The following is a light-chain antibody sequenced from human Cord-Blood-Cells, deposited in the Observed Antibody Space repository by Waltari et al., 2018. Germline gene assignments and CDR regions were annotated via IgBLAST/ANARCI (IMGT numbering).Light chain of an antibody. CDR2: SAS. CDR1: QSISSY. CDR3: QQSYSTPWT. J-gene: IGKJ1*01. V-gene: IGKV1-39*01. Sequence: DLQMTQSPSSLSASGGDRVTITCRASQSISSYLNWYQQKPGKAPKVLIYSASSLQSGVPSRFSGSGSGTDFTLTISSLQPEDFATYYCQQSYSTPWTFGQGTKVEIK.